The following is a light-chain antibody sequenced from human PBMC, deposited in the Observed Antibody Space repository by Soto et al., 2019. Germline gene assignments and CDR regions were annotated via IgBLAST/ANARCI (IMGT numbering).Light chain of an antibody. CDR2: GPS. Sequence: EVVLTQSPGTLSLSPGERATLSCRASQSVSRRYLAWYQQKPGQAPRLLIFGPSSRATGIPDMFSGSGSGTDFTLTISSLEPEDFAVYYCLQYDTSPPRYTFGQGTKLEIK. V-gene: IGKV3-20*01. CDR3: LQYDTSPPRYT. CDR1: QSVSRRY. J-gene: IGKJ2*01.